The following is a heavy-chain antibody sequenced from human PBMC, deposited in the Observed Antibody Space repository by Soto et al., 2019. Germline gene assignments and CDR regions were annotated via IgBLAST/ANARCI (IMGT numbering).Heavy chain of an antibody. V-gene: IGHV1-18*01. CDR2: ISAYNGNT. J-gene: IGHJ4*02. CDR3: ARVVEWLLTLDYFDY. Sequence: GASVKVSCKASGYTFTSYGISWVRQAPGQGLEWMGWISAYNGNTNYAQKLQGRVTMTTDTSTSTAYMELRSLRSDDTAVYYCARVVEWLLTLDYFDYWGQGTLVTVSS. D-gene: IGHD3-3*01. CDR1: GYTFTSYG.